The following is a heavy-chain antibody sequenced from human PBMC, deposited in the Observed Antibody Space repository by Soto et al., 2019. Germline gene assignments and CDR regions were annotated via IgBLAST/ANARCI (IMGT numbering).Heavy chain of an antibody. CDR1: GFTFNNYY. CDR2: INQDGSAK. J-gene: IGHJ4*02. V-gene: IGHV3-7*05. CDR3: GRGFGGTN. D-gene: IGHD2-15*01. Sequence: EVQLVESGGGLVHPGGSLRLSCAASGFTFNNYYMVWVRQAPGRGLEWVANINQDGSAKYYVDSVKGRCTISRDNASSSLYPQIHRMRAEDTATYYGGRGFGGTNWGQGSLVPVSS.